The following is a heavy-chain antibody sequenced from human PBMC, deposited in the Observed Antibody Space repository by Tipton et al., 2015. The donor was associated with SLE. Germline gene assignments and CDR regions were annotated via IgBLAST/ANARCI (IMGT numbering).Heavy chain of an antibody. V-gene: IGHV1-18*01. Sequence: QLVQSGPEVKKPGASVKVSCKASGYTFTSYGITWVRQAPGQGLEWMGWISTFNGNTNYAQKFQDRVTMTTETSTSKAYMDLRSLRSAARPVYYCGRDPVGGGGGPVPFDIGAHGTMFIFSS. CDR1: GYTFTSYG. J-gene: IGHJ3*02. D-gene: IGHD3-16*01. CDR2: ISTFNGNT. CDR3: GRDPVGGGGGPVPFDI.